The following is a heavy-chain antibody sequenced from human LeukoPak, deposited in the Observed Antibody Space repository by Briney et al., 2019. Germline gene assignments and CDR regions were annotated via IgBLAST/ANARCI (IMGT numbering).Heavy chain of an antibody. CDR3: ARETPLRYFDP. Sequence: PSETLSLTCSVSGGSISSGGYSWNWIRQPPGKGREWIGYIHSSGTAYYNPSLKSRVTISLDRSKNQFSLNLTSVTAADTAVYYCARETPLRYFDPWGQGTLVTVSS. J-gene: IGHJ5*02. V-gene: IGHV4-30-2*01. CDR2: IHSSGTA. CDR1: GGSISSGGYS. D-gene: IGHD3-9*01.